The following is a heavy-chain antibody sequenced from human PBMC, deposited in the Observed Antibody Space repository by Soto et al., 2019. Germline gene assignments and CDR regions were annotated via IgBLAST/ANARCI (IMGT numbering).Heavy chain of an antibody. D-gene: IGHD2-2*01. CDR3: ATYAAGRPVDY. J-gene: IGHJ4*02. CDR2: IYYSGST. CDR1: GGSVSTGVYY. Sequence: PSETLSLTCTVSGGSVSTGVYYWTWIRQPPGKGLELIGYIYYSGSTNYNPSLKSRDTISVDTSKNQFSLKLSSVTAADTAVYYCATYAAGRPVDYWGQGTLVTVSS. V-gene: IGHV4-61*08.